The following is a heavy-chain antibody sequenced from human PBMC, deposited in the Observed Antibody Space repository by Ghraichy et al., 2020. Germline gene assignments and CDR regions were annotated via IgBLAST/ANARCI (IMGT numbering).Heavy chain of an antibody. J-gene: IGHJ4*01. Sequence: ASVKVSCKASGYTFTSYGISWVRQAPGQGLEWMGWISAYNGNTNYAQKLQGRVTMTTDTSTSTAYMELRSLRSDDTAVYYCAREVMRAGGIAVAGNLDYWGHGTLVTVSA. CDR2: ISAYNGNT. CDR3: AREVMRAGGIAVAGNLDY. V-gene: IGHV1-18*04. D-gene: IGHD6-19*01. CDR1: GYTFTSYG.